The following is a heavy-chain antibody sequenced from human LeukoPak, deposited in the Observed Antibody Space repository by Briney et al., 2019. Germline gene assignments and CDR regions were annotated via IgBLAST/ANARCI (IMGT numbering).Heavy chain of an antibody. Sequence: TSETLSLTCTVSGGSISSYYWSWIRQPPGKGLEWIGYIYYSGSTNYNPSLKSRVTISVDTSKNQFSLKLSSVTAADTAVYYCARLRLGVGSAFDIWGQGTMVTVSS. V-gene: IGHV4-59*08. J-gene: IGHJ3*02. CDR2: IYYSGST. CDR3: ARLRLGVGSAFDI. D-gene: IGHD3-16*01. CDR1: GGSISSYY.